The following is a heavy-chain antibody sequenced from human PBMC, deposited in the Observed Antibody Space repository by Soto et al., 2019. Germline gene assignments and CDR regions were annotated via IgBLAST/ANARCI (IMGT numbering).Heavy chain of an antibody. J-gene: IGHJ6*02. CDR3: ARESFYGDSPSRPYYYYGMDV. V-gene: IGHV3-33*01. CDR1: GFTFSSYG. CDR2: IWYDGSNK. Sequence: QVQLVESGGGVVQPGRSLRLSCAASGFTFSSYGMHWVRQAPGKGLGWVAVIWYDGSNKYYADSVKGRFTISRDNSKNTLYLQMNSLRAEDTAVYYCARESFYGDSPSRPYYYYGMDVWGQGTTVTVSS. D-gene: IGHD4-17*01.